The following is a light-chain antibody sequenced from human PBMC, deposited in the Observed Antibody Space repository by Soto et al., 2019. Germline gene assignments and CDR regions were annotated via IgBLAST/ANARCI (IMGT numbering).Light chain of an antibody. J-gene: IGLJ3*02. Sequence: QSALTQPASVSGSPGQSITISCTGTSSDVGGYNYVSWYQQHPGKAPKLMIYEVNNRPSGVSNRFSGSKSGNTASLTISGLQAEDEADYYCSAYTGSTLVFGGGTKVTVL. CDR2: EVN. CDR1: SSDVGGYNY. V-gene: IGLV2-14*01. CDR3: SAYTGSTLV.